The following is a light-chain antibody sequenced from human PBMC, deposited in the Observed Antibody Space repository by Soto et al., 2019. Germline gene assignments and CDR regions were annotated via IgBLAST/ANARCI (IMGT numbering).Light chain of an antibody. CDR2: DVS. CDR3: ASWDDSLNGVV. J-gene: IGLJ2*01. Sequence: QSALTQPRSVSRSPGQSVTISCTGTSSDVGGYNYVSWYQQHPGKAPKLMIYDVSKRPSGVPDRFSGSKSGTSASLAISGLQSEDEADYYCASWDDSLNGVVFGGGTKVTVL. CDR1: SSDVGGYNY. V-gene: IGLV2-11*01.